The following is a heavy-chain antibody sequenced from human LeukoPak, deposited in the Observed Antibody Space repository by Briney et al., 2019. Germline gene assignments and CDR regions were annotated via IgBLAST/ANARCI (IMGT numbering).Heavy chain of an antibody. Sequence: GGSLRLSCAASGFTFDGYAMHWVRHAPGKGLEWVSGISWNSGNIGYADSVKSRFSISRDNAKNSLYLQMNSLRAEDMALYYCAKDGGNDFWSGNYDAFDIWGQGTMVTVSS. CDR1: GFTFDGYA. V-gene: IGHV3-9*03. D-gene: IGHD3-3*01. CDR2: ISWNSGNI. CDR3: AKDGGNDFWSGNYDAFDI. J-gene: IGHJ3*02.